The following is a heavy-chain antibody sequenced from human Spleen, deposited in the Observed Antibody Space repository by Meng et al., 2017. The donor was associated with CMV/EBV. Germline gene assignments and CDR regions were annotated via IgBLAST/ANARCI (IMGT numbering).Heavy chain of an antibody. V-gene: IGHV3-7*01. Sequence: GESLKISCAASGFTFSSYWMSWVRQAPGKGLEWVANIKQDGSEKYYVDSVKGRFTISRDNAKNSLYLQMNSLRAEDTAVYYCARGRTTRHHVGPEYYYYGMDVWGQGTTVTVSS. CDR1: GFTFSSYW. CDR2: IKQDGSEK. J-gene: IGHJ6*02. D-gene: IGHD1-1*01. CDR3: ARGRTTRHHVGPEYYYYGMDV.